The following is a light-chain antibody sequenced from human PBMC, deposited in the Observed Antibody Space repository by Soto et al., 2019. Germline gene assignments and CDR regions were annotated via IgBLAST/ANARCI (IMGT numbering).Light chain of an antibody. J-gene: IGKJ3*01. CDR2: GAS. CDR3: QQSFNLHTFA. V-gene: IGKV1-39*01. CDR1: QDIGSS. Sequence: DIQMTQSPSPLSASVGDRVTITCRASQDIGSSLNWYQHKLGKAPKLLIFGASDLRGGVPSRFSGSGSGTDFTLTISSLQPEDFATYYCQQSFNLHTFAFAPGTKVD.